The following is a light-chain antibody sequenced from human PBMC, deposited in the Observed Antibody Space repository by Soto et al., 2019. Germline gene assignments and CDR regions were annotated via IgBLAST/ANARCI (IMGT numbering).Light chain of an antibody. CDR1: SSDIGGYNS. J-gene: IGLJ2*01. CDR2: EVT. CDR3: SSYAGSTSVVV. V-gene: IGLV2-8*01. Sequence: QSALTQPPSASGSPGQSVTISCTGTSSDIGGYNSVSWYQQHPGKAPRLMIYEVTKRPSGVSLRFSGSKSGNTASLTISGLQAEDEAHYYCSSYAGSTSVVVFGGGTKVTVL.